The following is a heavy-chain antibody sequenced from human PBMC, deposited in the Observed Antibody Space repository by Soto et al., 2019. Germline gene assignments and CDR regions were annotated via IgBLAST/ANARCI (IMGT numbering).Heavy chain of an antibody. CDR1: GGPFSSYA. Sequence: SVKLSFKASGGPFSSYAMSWVRQAPGQGLEWMGGISPIFGTANCAQKFQGRVTISPDKSTSTAYMELSSLRSGHTAVYYCARGIAVDGYNWFDRWGQGTMVTFSS. CDR3: ARGIAVDGYNWFDR. D-gene: IGHD6-19*01. J-gene: IGHJ5*02. CDR2: ISPIFGTA. V-gene: IGHV1-69*06.